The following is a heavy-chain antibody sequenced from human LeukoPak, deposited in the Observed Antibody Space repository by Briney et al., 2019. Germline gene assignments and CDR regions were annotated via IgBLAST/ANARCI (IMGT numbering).Heavy chain of an antibody. CDR1: GFTFSSCS. CDR3: CGYSGSSPAM. CDR2: ISPSGTI. D-gene: IGHD1-26*01. J-gene: IGHJ3*01. V-gene: IGHV3-48*01. Sequence: GGSLRLSCAASGFTFSSCSMNWVRQAPGKGLEWVSFISPSGTIHYSDSVKGRFTISRDNAKNSVYLQMNSLRAEDTAVFYCCGYSGSSPAMWGQGTMVTVSS.